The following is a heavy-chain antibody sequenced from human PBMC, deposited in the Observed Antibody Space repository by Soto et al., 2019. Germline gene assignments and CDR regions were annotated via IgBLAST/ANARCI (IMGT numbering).Heavy chain of an antibody. CDR2: ISGNSNYI. CDR3: ASDSGGTY. V-gene: IGHV3-21*01. J-gene: IGHJ4*02. Sequence: GGSLRLSCAASGFSFSHYTMNWVRQSPGKGLEWVAAISGNSNYIYYSDSVKGRFTISRDNAKNSLYLQMNSLTVEDTAEYFCASDSGGTYWGQGTLVTVSS. CDR1: GFSFSHYT. D-gene: IGHD6-19*01.